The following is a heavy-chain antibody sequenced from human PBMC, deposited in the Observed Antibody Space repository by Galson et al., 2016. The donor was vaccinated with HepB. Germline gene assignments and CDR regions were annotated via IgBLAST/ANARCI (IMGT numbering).Heavy chain of an antibody. V-gene: IGHV3-23*01. CDR2: INGRGGST. D-gene: IGHD4-11*01. Sequence: SLRLSCAASGFTFNFYAMTWVRQAPGKGLEWVSSINGRGGSTYYADSVTGRFTISRDNSKTTLSLQMNSLRAEDTAVYYCARDLYSNYWSVDYWGQGALVTVTS. J-gene: IGHJ4*02. CDR1: GFTFNFYA. CDR3: ARDLYSNYWSVDY.